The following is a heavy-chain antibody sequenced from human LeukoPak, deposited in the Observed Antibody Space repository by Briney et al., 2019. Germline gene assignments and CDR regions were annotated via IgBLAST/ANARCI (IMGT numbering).Heavy chain of an antibody. CDR2: INHSGST. CDR3: ARGYSSSWSRGGRYYYYGMDV. J-gene: IGHJ6*02. Sequence: SETLSLTCAVYGGSFSGYYWSWIRQPPGKVLEWIGEINHSGSTNYNPSLKSRVTISVDTSKNQFSLKLSSVTAADTAVYYCARGYSSSWSRGGRYYYYGMDVWGQGTTVTVSS. D-gene: IGHD6-13*01. V-gene: IGHV4-34*01. CDR1: GGSFSGYY.